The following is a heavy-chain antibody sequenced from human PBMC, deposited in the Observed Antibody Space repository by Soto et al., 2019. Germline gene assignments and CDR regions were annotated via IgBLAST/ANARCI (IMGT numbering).Heavy chain of an antibody. Sequence: WETLSLTCAVYGGSFSGYYWSWIRQPPGKGLEWIGEINHSGSTNYNPSLKSRVTISVDTSKNQFSLKLSSVTAADTAVYYCARGHSSGYYTWGQGTMVTVSS. CDR2: INHSGST. D-gene: IGHD3-22*01. J-gene: IGHJ3*01. CDR1: GGSFSGYY. CDR3: ARGHSSGYYT. V-gene: IGHV4-34*01.